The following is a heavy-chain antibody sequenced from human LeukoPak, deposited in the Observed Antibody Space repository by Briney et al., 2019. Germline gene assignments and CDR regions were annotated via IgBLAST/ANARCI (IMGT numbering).Heavy chain of an antibody. CDR3: ARRPFVIAAAQGGWFDP. CDR1: GYTFTSYG. J-gene: IGHJ5*02. Sequence: ASVKVSCKASGYTFTSYGISWVRQAPGQGLEWMGWISAYNGNTNYAQKLQGRVTMTTDTSTSTAYMELRSLRSDDTAAYYCARRPFVIAAAQGGWFDPWGQGTLVTVSS. V-gene: IGHV1-18*01. CDR2: ISAYNGNT. D-gene: IGHD6-13*01.